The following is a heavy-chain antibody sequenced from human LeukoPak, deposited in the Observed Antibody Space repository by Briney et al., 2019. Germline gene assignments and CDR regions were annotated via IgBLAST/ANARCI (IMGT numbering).Heavy chain of an antibody. CDR2: ISSSGSTI. V-gene: IGHV3-48*03. D-gene: IGHD5-12*01. CDR1: GFTFSTYE. Sequence: GGSLRLSCAASGFTFSTYEMTWVRQSPGKGLEWVSYISSSGSTIYYADSVKGRFTISRDNAKNSLYLQMNSLRAEDTAVYYCAREGVATTGFDYWGQGTLVTVSS. J-gene: IGHJ4*02. CDR3: AREGVATTGFDY.